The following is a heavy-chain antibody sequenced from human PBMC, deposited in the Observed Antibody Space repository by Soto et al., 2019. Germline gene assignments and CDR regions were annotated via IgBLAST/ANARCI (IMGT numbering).Heavy chain of an antibody. CDR3: ARQMTRTIFGVLSAFDI. V-gene: IGHV4-39*01. CDR1: GGSISSSSYY. J-gene: IGHJ3*02. Sequence: SETLSLTCTVSGGSISSSSYYWGWIRQPPGKGLEWIGSIYYSGSTYYNPSLKSRVTISVDTSKNQFSLKLSSVTAADTAVYYCARQMTRTIFGVLSAFDIWGQGTMVTVSS. CDR2: IYYSGST. D-gene: IGHD3-3*01.